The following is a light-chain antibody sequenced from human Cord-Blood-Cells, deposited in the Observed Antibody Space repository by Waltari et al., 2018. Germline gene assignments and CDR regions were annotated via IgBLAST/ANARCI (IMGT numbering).Light chain of an antibody. CDR3: AAWDDSLNGWV. J-gene: IGLJ3*02. V-gene: IGLV1-44*01. CDR2: SNN. CDR1: SSHIGSTT. Sequence: QSVLTQPPSASGTPGQRVTISCSGSSSHIGSTTVNWYQQPPGTAPKLLIYSNNQRPSGVPDRFSGSKSGTSASLAISGLQSEDEADYYCAAWDDSLNGWVFGGGTKLTVL.